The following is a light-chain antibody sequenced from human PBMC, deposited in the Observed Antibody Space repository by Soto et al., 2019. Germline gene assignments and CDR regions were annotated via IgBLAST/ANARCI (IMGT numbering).Light chain of an antibody. J-gene: IGKJ1*01. CDR2: GAS. V-gene: IGKV3-15*01. Sequence: EIVMTQSPATLSASPGERATVSCRASQGVSSDFAWYQQKPGEAPRLLIYGASTQPTGIPARFSGIRSETDFTLTISSLQAEDFAPYYGQQSNNLPLTYGQGTRGEI. CDR3: QQSNNLPLT. CDR1: QGVSSD.